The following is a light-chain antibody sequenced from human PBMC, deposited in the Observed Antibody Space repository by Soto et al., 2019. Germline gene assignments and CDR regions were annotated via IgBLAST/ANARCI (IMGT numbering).Light chain of an antibody. CDR1: QSVFYSSSNKNY. V-gene: IGKV4-1*01. CDR3: QQYYSSPIT. J-gene: IGKJ5*01. CDR2: WAS. Sequence: DIVMTQSPDSLAVSLGERATINCKSSQSVFYSSSNKNYLAWYQQKPGQPPKLLIHWASTREDGVPDRFSGSGSGTDFTLTISSLQADDVAVYYCQQYYSSPITCGQGTRLEIK.